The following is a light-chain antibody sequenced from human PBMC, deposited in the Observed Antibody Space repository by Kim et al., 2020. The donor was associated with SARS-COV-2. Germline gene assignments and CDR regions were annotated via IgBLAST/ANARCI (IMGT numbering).Light chain of an antibody. V-gene: IGKV3-15*01. CDR3: QEYDNWPPDFT. Sequence: EILLTQSPAILSVSPGERATLSCRASQSVSSNLAWYQQKPGQAPRLLIYGASISATGTPPRFSGSGSGTEFTLTIISLQSEDFAVYYCQEYDNWPPDFTIGGGTKVEIK. CDR1: QSVSSN. CDR2: GAS. J-gene: IGKJ4*01.